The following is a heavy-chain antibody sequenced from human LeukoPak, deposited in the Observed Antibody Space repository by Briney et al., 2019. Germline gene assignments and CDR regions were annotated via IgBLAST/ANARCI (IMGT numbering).Heavy chain of an antibody. Sequence: GGSLRLSCAASGFTFSNYAMHWVRRAPGKGLEWVSYISSSSSTIYYADSVKGRFTISRDNSKNTLYLQMNSLRAEDTAVYYCARDSGRMTTVTTGDYWGQGTLVTVSS. CDR1: GFTFSNYA. J-gene: IGHJ4*02. CDR3: ARDSGRMTTVTTGDY. V-gene: IGHV3-48*01. CDR2: ISSSSSTI. D-gene: IGHD4-17*01.